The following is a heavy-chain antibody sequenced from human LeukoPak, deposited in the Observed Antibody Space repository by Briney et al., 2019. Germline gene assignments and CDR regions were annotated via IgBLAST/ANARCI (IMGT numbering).Heavy chain of an antibody. CDR3: AKSSGGDYLQYFDS. CDR1: GLPLSTNG. V-gene: IGHV3-23*01. J-gene: IGHJ4*02. Sequence: GGSLRLSCAASGLPLSTNGLSWIRQAPGEGLEWVSGISVSGTTYYADSVKGRFTISRDNSKNTLFLQMNSVRAEDTAVYYCAKSSGGDYLQYFDSWGQGALVTVSS. CDR2: ISVSGTT. D-gene: IGHD2-21*02.